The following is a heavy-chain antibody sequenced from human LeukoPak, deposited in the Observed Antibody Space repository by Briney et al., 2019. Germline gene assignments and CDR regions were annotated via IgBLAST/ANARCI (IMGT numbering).Heavy chain of an antibody. CDR3: AKSQKGYFDY. J-gene: IGHJ4*02. CDR1: GYTFTNYY. V-gene: IGHV1-2*06. CDR2: INTNSGDT. Sequence: ASVNVSCKASGYTFTNYYIHWVRQAPGQGLEWMGRINTNSGDTNYAQKFQGRVTMTRDTSITTAYMELSGLRSDDTAVYYCAKSQKGYFDYWGQGTLVTVSS.